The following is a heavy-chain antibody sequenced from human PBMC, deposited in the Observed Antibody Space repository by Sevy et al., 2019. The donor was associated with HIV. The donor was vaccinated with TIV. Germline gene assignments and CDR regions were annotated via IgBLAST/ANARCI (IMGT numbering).Heavy chain of an antibody. Sequence: LGGSLRLSCAASGLRFSNYNMNWVRQAPGQGLEWVACISNSSSYIYYVDSVKGRFTISRDNAKNSLYLQMNSLRAEDTAVYYCASEKEQLVIWPYYGMDVWGQGTTVTVSS. CDR3: ASEKEQLVIWPYYGMDV. D-gene: IGHD6-13*01. V-gene: IGHV3-21*01. CDR1: GLRFSNYN. CDR2: ISNSSSYI. J-gene: IGHJ6*02.